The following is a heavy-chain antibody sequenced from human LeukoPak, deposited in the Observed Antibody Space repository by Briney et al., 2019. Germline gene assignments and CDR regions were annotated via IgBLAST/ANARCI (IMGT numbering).Heavy chain of an antibody. Sequence: SQTLSLTCAISGDSVSSKSAAWNWIRQSPSRGLEWLGRTYYRSKWSSGYAESVKSRITINPDTSKNQFSLKLSSVTAADTAVYYCARVSAATLDYYGMDVWGQGTTVTVSS. CDR2: TYYRSKWSS. CDR3: ARVSAATLDYYGMDV. CDR1: GDSVSSKSAA. J-gene: IGHJ6*02. D-gene: IGHD2-15*01. V-gene: IGHV6-1*01.